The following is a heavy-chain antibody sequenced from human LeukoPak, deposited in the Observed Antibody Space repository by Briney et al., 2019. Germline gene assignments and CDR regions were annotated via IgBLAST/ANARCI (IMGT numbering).Heavy chain of an antibody. D-gene: IGHD3-10*01. Sequence: PSETLSLTCIVSGGSISSSSYYWGWIRQPPGKGLEWIGSIYYSGTTYYNPSLNSRVTISVDTSKNQFSLKVNSVTAADTAVYFCARWTSRMLRRSINGLFDPWGQGTLVTVSS. CDR3: ARWTSRMLRRSINGLFDP. J-gene: IGHJ5*02. CDR1: GGSISSSSYY. CDR2: IYYSGTT. V-gene: IGHV4-39*07.